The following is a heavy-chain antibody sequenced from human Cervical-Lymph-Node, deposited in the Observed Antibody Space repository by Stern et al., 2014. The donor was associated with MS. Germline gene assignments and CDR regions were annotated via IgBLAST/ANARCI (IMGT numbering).Heavy chain of an antibody. V-gene: IGHV3-30*03. CDR3: LGVGDAMHV. Sequence: VQLVESGGGVVQPGRSLRISCAVSGFSLNSLGMHWVRQAPGKGLEWVAVISIVGSNRRYGDYVKGRISISRDISKKPVYSVMNSLRPEDSAVYYCLGVGDAMHVWGQGTTVIVSS. J-gene: IGHJ6*02. CDR1: GFSLNSLG. CDR2: ISIVGSNR.